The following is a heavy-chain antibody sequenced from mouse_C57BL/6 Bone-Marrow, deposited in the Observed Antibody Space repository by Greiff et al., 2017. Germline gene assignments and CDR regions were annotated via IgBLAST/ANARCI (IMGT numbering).Heavy chain of an antibody. V-gene: IGHV1-64*01. CDR3: ARGTTVGYWYIDV. CDR1: GYTFTSYW. J-gene: IGHJ1*03. Sequence: QVHVKQPGAELVKPGASVKLSCKASGYTFTSYWLHWVKQRPGQGLEWIGMIHPNSGSTNYNEKFKSKATLTVDKSSSTAYMQLSSLTSEDSAVYYGARGTTVGYWYIDVWGTGTTVTVSS. CDR2: IHPNSGST. D-gene: IGHD1-1*01.